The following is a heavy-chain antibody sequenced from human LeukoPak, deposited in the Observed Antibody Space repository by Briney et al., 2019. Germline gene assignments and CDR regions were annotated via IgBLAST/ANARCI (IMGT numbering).Heavy chain of an antibody. CDR3: ARHHGYYYDSSGYLRT. V-gene: IGHV3-20*04. CDR1: GYTFDDYG. Sequence: PGGSLRLSCAGSGYTFDDYGMSWVRQVSGKGLEWVSGINWNGGSTGYGDSVKGRFTISRDNSKNTLYLQMNSLRAEDTAVYYCARHHGYYYDSSGYLRTWGQGTLVTVSS. D-gene: IGHD3-22*01. CDR2: INWNGGST. J-gene: IGHJ5*02.